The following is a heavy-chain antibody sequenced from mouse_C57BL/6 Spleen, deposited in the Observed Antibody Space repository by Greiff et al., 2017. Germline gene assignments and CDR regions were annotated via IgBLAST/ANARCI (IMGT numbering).Heavy chain of an antibody. D-gene: IGHD1-1*01. CDR2: IYPGSGST. Sequence: VQLQQPGAELVKPGASVKMSCKASGYTFTSYWITWVKQRPGQGLEWIGDIYPGSGSTNYNEKFKSKATLTVDTSSSTAYMQLSSLTSEDSAVYYCARSGYYGSSYLWYFDVWGPGTTVTVSS. CDR3: ARSGYYGSSYLWYFDV. CDR1: GYTFTSYW. J-gene: IGHJ1*01. V-gene: IGHV1-55*01.